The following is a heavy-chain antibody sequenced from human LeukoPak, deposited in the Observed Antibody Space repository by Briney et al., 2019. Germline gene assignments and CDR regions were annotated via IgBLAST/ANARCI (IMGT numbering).Heavy chain of an antibody. CDR3: ARERGPAPNNWFDP. CDR2: ISTNGGST. D-gene: IGHD2-2*01. Sequence: HTGGSLRLSCAASGFTFSSYAMHWVRQAPGKGLEYVSGISTNGGSTYYANSVKGRFTISRDNSKNTLYLQMGSLRAEDMAVYYCARERGPAPNNWFDPWGQGTLVTVSS. J-gene: IGHJ5*02. V-gene: IGHV3-64*01. CDR1: GFTFSSYA.